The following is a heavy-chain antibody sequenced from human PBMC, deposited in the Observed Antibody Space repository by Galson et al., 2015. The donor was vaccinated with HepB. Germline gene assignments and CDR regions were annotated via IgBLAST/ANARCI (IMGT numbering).Heavy chain of an antibody. V-gene: IGHV1-18*01. D-gene: IGHD3-22*01. J-gene: IGHJ4*02. CDR3: ARDHYDSSGYPLNDY. CDR1: GYTFTSYG. Sequence: SVKVSCKASGYTFTSYGISWVRQAPGQGLEWMGWISAYNGNTNYAQKLQGRVTMTTDTSTSTAYMELRSLRSDDTAVYYCARDHYDSSGYPLNDYWGQGTLVTVSS. CDR2: ISAYNGNT.